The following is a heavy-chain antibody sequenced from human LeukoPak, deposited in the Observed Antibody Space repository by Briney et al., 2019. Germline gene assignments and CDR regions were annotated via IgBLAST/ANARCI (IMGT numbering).Heavy chain of an antibody. CDR3: AKDRILANRVGATSFDY. Sequence: GGSLRLSCAASGFTFSDYIMNWVRQAPGKGLEWVSAISGSGGSTYYADSVKGRFTISRDNSKNTLYLQMNSLRAEDTAVYYCAKDRILANRVGATSFDYWGQGTLVTVSS. J-gene: IGHJ4*02. V-gene: IGHV3-23*01. D-gene: IGHD1-26*01. CDR2: ISGSGGST. CDR1: GFTFSDYI.